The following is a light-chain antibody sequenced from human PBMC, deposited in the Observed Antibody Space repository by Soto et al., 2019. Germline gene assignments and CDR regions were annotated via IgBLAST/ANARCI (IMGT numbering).Light chain of an antibody. Sequence: EIEMTQSPATLSLAPGEIVTLSFSASESVITNLAWYQQKAGQAPRLLIYAASTRATGIPDRFSGSGSGTDFTLTISRLEPEDFAVYYCQQYGSSGTFGQGTKVDIK. CDR3: QQYGSSGT. CDR1: ESVITN. J-gene: IGKJ1*01. V-gene: IGKV3-20*01. CDR2: AAS.